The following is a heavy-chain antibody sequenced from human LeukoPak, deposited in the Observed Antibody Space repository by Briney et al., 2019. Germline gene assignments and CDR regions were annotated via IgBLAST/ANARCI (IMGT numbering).Heavy chain of an antibody. V-gene: IGHV4-34*01. Sequence: SETLSLTCAVYGGSFSGYYWSWIRRPPGKGLEWIGEINHSGSTNYNPSLKSRVTISVDTSKNQFSLKLSSVTAADTAVYYCARALFVVVPAATIDAFDIWGQGTMVTVSS. CDR1: GGSFSGYY. CDR3: ARALFVVVPAATIDAFDI. CDR2: INHSGST. D-gene: IGHD2-2*01. J-gene: IGHJ3*02.